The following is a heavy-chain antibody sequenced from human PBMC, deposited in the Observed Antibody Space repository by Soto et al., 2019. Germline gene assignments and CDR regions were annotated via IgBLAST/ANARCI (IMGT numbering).Heavy chain of an antibody. V-gene: IGHV3-43*01. J-gene: IGHJ4*02. CDR3: AKAAAYNYGSYFDY. Sequence: PGGSLRLSCAASGFTFDDYTMQWVRQAPGKGLEWVSLISWDGGITYYADSVKGRFTISRDNSKNSLYLQMNSLTTEDTALYYCAKAAAYNYGSYFDYWGQGTLVTVSS. CDR1: GFTFDDYT. D-gene: IGHD5-18*01. CDR2: ISWDGGIT.